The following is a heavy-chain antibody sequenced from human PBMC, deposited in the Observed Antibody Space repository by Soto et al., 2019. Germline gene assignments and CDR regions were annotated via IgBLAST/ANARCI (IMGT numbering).Heavy chain of an antibody. CDR3: ARFGIRRSDAFDL. CDR1: GAVISGTDYY. D-gene: IGHD3-10*01. V-gene: IGHV4-31*03. CDR2: IYYTGNT. Sequence: PSETLSLTCTVSGAVISGTDYYWTWIRQQPGKGLEWIGFIYYTGNTYYSPSLKSRFTISVDTSENQFSLILRSVTAADTAVYYCARFGIRRSDAFDLWGKWTMVTX. J-gene: IGHJ3*01.